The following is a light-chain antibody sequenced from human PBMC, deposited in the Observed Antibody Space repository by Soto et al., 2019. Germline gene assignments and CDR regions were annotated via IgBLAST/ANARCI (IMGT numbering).Light chain of an antibody. Sequence: IQMTQSPSSLSASVGDRVTITCRASQGISAYLNWYQHKPGKAPQLLIFAASTLQHGVPPRFSGRGSGTDFTLAISNLQPEDFATYYCHQTYSGRSFGPGTKVDIK. CDR1: QGISAY. V-gene: IGKV1-39*01. CDR2: AAS. J-gene: IGKJ1*01. CDR3: HQTYSGRS.